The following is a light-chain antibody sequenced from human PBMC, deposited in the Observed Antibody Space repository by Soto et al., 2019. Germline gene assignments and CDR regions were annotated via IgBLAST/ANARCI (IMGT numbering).Light chain of an antibody. CDR1: QGIRND. CDR3: LQEYSYPLI. CDR2: GAS. Sequence: QVTQFPSSRSASVVDRVTITFRPSQGIRNDLGWYQQKPGKAPKLLIYGASNLQTAVPSSFSGSGSGTDFTLPISSLQPEDVGTYYCLQEYSYPLIFGGGTKVDIK. J-gene: IGKJ4*01. V-gene: IGKV1-6*01.